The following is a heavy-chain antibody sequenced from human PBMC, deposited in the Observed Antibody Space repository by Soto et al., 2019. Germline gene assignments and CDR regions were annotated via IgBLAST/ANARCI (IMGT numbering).Heavy chain of an antibody. V-gene: IGHV4-30-4*08. J-gene: IGHJ6*02. D-gene: IGHD5-18*01. CDR1: GAVVTSGENY. CDR3: VRDLAHGYTGNV. Sequence: SETLSLTCSVSGAVVTSGENYWSWVRQPPGKGLEWLAYIYDIGVTSYTPALKSRVTLSLDRPNNQVSLKLRSVTAADTAVYFCVRDLAHGYTGNVWG. CDR2: IYDIGVT.